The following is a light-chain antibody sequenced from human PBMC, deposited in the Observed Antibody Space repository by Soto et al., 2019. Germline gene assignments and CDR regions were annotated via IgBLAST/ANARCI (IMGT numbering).Light chain of an antibody. CDR3: ETWDLSLNAVV. V-gene: IGLV1-51*02. CDR1: SSNIGDKY. Sequence: QSVLTQPPSVSAAPGQKVTISCSGSSSNIGDKYVSWYQQVPGTAPKLLIYENDKRPSEIPDRFSGSKSGTSATLGIVGLQTGDEADYYCETWDLSLNAVVFGGGTKLTVL. CDR2: END. J-gene: IGLJ3*02.